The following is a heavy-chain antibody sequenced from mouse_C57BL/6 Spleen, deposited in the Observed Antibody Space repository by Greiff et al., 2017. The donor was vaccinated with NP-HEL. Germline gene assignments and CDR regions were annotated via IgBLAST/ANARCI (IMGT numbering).Heavy chain of an antibody. CDR2: IYPGSGST. V-gene: IGHV1-55*01. J-gene: IGHJ2*01. D-gene: IGHD2-2*01. Sequence: QVQLQQPGAELVKPGASVKMSCKASGYTFTSYWITWVKQRPGQGLEWIGDIYPGSGSTNYNEKFKSKATLTVDTSSSTAYMQLSSLTSEDSAVYYCARVWLRRYYFDYWGQGTTLTVSS. CDR3: ARVWLRRYYFDY. CDR1: GYTFTSYW.